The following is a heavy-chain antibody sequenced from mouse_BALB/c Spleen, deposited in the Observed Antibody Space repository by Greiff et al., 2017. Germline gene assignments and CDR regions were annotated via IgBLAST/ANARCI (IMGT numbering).Heavy chain of an antibody. V-gene: IGHV2-6-2*01. CDR3: ARDYYGSSYDAMDY. J-gene: IGHJ4*01. Sequence: VKLVESGPDLVAPSQSLSITCTVSGFSLTSYGVHWVRQPPGKGLEWLVVIWSDGSTTYNSALKSRLSISKDNSKSQVFLKMNSLQTDDTAMYYCARDYYGSSYDAMDYWGQGTSVTVSS. CDR2: IWSDGST. CDR1: GFSLTSYG. D-gene: IGHD1-1*01.